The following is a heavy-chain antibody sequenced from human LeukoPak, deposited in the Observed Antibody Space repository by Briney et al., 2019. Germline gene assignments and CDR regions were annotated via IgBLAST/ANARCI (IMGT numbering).Heavy chain of an antibody. D-gene: IGHD3-22*01. V-gene: IGHV3-7*01. J-gene: IGHJ4*02. CDR2: IKQDGSEK. Sequence: GGSLRPSCAPSGFTFSSYAMSWVGQAQGKGLEGVANIKQDGSEKYYVDSVKGRFTISRDNAKNSLYLQMNSLRAEDTAVYYCALVDGYYYDSSGYYNYWGQGTLVTVSS. CDR3: ALVDGYYYDSSGYYNY. CDR1: GFTFSSYA.